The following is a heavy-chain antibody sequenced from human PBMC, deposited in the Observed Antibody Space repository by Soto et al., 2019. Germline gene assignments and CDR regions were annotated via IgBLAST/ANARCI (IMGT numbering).Heavy chain of an antibody. CDR1: GGSISSGGYY. Sequence: PSETLSLTCTVSGGSISSGGYYWSWIRQHPGKGLEWIGYIYYSGSTCYNPSLKSRVTISVDTSKNQFSLKLSSVTAADTAVYYCARERGVPNWFDPWGQGTLVTVSS. CDR3: ARERGVPNWFDP. V-gene: IGHV4-31*03. J-gene: IGHJ5*02. CDR2: IYYSGST.